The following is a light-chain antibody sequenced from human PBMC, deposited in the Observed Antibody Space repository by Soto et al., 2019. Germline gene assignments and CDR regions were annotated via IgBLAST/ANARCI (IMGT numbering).Light chain of an antibody. CDR2: DVS. V-gene: IGLV2-11*01. Sequence: QSALTQPPSVSGSPGQSVTISCTGTSSDIGGYNYVSWYQQLPGKAPKVMIYDVSKRPSGVPDRFSGSNSGNTASLTISGLQAEDEAYYYCCSYAGTTHVFGTGTKLTVL. CDR3: CSYAGTTHV. CDR1: SSDIGGYNY. J-gene: IGLJ1*01.